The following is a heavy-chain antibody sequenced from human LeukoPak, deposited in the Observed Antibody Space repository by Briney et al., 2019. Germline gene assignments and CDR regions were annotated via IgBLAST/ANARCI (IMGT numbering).Heavy chain of an antibody. D-gene: IGHD3-22*01. CDR1: GGSISSSIYY. Sequence: SETLSLTCTVSGGSISSSIYYWGWIRQPPGRGLEWIGSIYYSGSTYYNPSLKSRVTISVDTSKNQFSLKLSSVTAADTAVYYCAGQNPYYSDTTGPYWGQGTLVTVSS. CDR3: AGQNPYYSDTTGPY. J-gene: IGHJ4*02. CDR2: IYYSGST. V-gene: IGHV4-39*01.